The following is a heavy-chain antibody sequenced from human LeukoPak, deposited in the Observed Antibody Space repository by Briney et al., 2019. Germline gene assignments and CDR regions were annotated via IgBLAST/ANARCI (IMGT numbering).Heavy chain of an antibody. J-gene: IGHJ4*02. V-gene: IGHV1-8*03. CDR2: MNPNSGNT. CDR1: GYTFTSYD. CDR3: ARLNRYCSSTSCPDY. D-gene: IGHD2-2*01. Sequence: ASVKVSCKASGYTFTSYDINWVRQATGQGLEWMRWMNPNSGNTGYAQKFQGRVTITRNTSISTAYMELSSLRSEDTAVYYCARLNRYCSSTSCPDYWGQGTLVTVSS.